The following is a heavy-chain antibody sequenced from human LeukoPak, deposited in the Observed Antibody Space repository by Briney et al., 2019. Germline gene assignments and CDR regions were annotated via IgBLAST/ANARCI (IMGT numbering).Heavy chain of an antibody. CDR3: ARERVGAQALGAFDI. V-gene: IGHV3-48*01. CDR2: ISSSSSTI. J-gene: IGHJ3*02. Sequence: GGSLRLSCAASGFTFSSYSMDWVRQAPGKGLEWVSYISSSSSTIYYADSVKGRFTISRDNAKNSLYLQMNSLRAEDTAVYYCARERVGAQALGAFDIWGQGTMVTVSS. CDR1: GFTFSSYS. D-gene: IGHD1-26*01.